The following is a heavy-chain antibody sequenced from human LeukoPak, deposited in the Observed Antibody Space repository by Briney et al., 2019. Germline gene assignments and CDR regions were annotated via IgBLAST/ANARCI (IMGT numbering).Heavy chain of an antibody. D-gene: IGHD1-26*01. J-gene: IGHJ4*02. CDR2: ISSSSYI. V-gene: IGHV3-21*01. CDR1: GFTFSSYS. CDR3: ATDLGATRRSHDC. Sequence: GGSLRLSCAASGFTFSSYSMNWVRQAPGKGLEWVSSISSSSYIYYADSVKGRFTISRDNAKNSLFLQMNSLRADDTAVYYCATDLGATRRSHDCWGQGTLVTVSS.